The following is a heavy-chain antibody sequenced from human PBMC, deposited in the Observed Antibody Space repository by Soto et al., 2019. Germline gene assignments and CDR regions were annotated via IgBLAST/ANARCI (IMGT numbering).Heavy chain of an antibody. Sequence: PSETLTLTCTASGGSISSSSYYWGWIRQPPGKGLEWIGSIYYSGSTYYNPSLKSRVTISVDTSKNQFSLKLSSVTAADTAVYYCARGQDSSGYYGPFDYWGQGTLVTVSS. CDR1: GGSISSSSYY. D-gene: IGHD3-22*01. CDR2: IYYSGST. J-gene: IGHJ4*02. CDR3: ARGQDSSGYYGPFDY. V-gene: IGHV4-39*01.